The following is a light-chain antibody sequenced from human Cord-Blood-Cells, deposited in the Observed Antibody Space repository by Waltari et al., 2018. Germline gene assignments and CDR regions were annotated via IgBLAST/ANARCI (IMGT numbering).Light chain of an antibody. V-gene: IGKV1-39*01. CDR3: QQSYSTPLT. Sequence: DIQMTQPPSSLSASVGDRVTNTCRASQSISSYLNWYQQKPGKATNLLIYAASSLQSGVPSRFSGSGSGTDFTLTISSLQPEDFATYYCQQSYSTPLTFGGGTKVEIK. CDR2: AAS. CDR1: QSISSY. J-gene: IGKJ4*01.